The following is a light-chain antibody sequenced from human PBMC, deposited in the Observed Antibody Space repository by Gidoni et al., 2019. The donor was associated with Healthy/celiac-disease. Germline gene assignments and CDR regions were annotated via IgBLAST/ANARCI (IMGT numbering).Light chain of an antibody. V-gene: IGKV3-20*01. Sequence: EIVLTHPPGTLSLSPGERATLPCRASQSVSSSYLAWYQQKPGQAPRLLIYGASSRATGIPDRFSGSGSGTDFTLTISRLEPEDFAVYYCQQYGSSPPYSFGQGTKLEIK. CDR2: GAS. CDR1: QSVSSSY. J-gene: IGKJ2*03. CDR3: QQYGSSPPYS.